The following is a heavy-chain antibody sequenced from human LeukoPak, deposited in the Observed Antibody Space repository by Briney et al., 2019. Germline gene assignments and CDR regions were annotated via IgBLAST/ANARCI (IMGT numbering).Heavy chain of an antibody. D-gene: IGHD1-1*01. CDR2: IGTAGDT. CDR3: ARENGRGYFDY. V-gene: IGHV3-13*01. Sequence: GGSLRLSCAASGFTFSSYDMHWVHQATGEGLEWVSAIGTAGDTYYPGSVKGRFTISRENAKNSLYLQMNSLRAGDTAVYYCARENGRGYFDYWGQGTLVTVSS. CDR1: GFTFSSYD. J-gene: IGHJ4*02.